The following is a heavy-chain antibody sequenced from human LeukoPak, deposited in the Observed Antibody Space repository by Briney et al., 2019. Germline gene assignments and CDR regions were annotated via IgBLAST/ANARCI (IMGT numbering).Heavy chain of an antibody. V-gene: IGHV4-59*11. Sequence: SETLSLKCNVSGGSISSHYWSWIRQPPGKGLEWMGYIYYSGSTNYNPSPKSRVTISVDTSNNQLSLKLSSVTAADTAVYYCARTRDGYNSASPFDSWGQGTLVTVSS. J-gene: IGHJ4*02. CDR3: ARTRDGYNSASPFDS. D-gene: IGHD5-24*01. CDR1: GGSISSHY. CDR2: IYYSGST.